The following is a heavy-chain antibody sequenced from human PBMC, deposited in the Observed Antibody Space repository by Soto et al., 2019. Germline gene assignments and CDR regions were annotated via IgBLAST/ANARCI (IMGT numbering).Heavy chain of an antibody. V-gene: IGHV4-39*01. CDR1: GGSIISSSYY. CDR3: ATPVSSGYQAFEV. CDR2: IYSSGST. J-gene: IGHJ3*01. Sequence: XETLSLTCTVSGGSIISSSYYWGWIRQPPGKGLEWIGSIYSSGSTYYNPSLKSRVTISVDTSKNQFSLKLSSVTAADTAVHYCATPVSSGYQAFEVWGQGTMVTVSS. D-gene: IGHD3-22*01.